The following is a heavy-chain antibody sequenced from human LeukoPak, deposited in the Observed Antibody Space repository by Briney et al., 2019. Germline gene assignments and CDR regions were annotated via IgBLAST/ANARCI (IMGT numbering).Heavy chain of an antibody. CDR3: AKEGPIRTLGLDY. CDR2: ISWDGGST. Sequence: GGSLRLSCAASGFTFDDYTMHWVRQAPGKGLEWVSLISWDGGSTYYADSVKGRFTISRDNSKNSLYLQMNSLRAEDTALYYCAKEGPIRTLGLDYWGQGTLVTVSS. D-gene: IGHD3-10*01. V-gene: IGHV3-43*01. CDR1: GFTFDDYT. J-gene: IGHJ4*02.